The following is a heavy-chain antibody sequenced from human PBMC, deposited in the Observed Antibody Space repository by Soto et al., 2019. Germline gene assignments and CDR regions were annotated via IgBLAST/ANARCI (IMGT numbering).Heavy chain of an antibody. CDR1: GFTFSSYA. V-gene: IGHV3-30-3*01. J-gene: IGHJ3*02. CDR2: ISYDGSKK. D-gene: IGHD6-19*01. Sequence: QVQLVESGGGVVQPGRSLRLSCAASGFTFSSYAMHWVRQAPGKGREWVEVISYDGSKKYYADSVKGRFTISRDNSRHSLYLQMNSLRAEDTAVYYCARELLGGWDDDDACDTWGQGTMVTVSS. CDR3: ARELLGGWDDDDACDT.